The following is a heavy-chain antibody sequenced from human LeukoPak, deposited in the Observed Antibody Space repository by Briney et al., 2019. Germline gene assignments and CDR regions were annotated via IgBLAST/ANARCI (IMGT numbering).Heavy chain of an antibody. J-gene: IGHJ4*02. D-gene: IGHD2-15*01. CDR3: ARSLGSYYEESVY. Sequence: GGSLRLSCAASGYSFSSFGMHWVRQAPGKGLEWVAVISNDGSIKYYIDSVKGRFTISRDNSKNTLYLQMNSLRAEDTALYYCARSLGSYYEESVYWGQGTLVTVSS. V-gene: IGHV3-30*03. CDR1: GYSFSSFG. CDR2: ISNDGSIK.